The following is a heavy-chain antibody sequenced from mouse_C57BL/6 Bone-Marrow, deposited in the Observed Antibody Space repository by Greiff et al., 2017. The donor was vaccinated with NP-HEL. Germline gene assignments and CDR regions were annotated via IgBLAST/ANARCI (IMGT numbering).Heavy chain of an antibody. J-gene: IGHJ1*03. Sequence: QVQLQQPGAELVKPGASVKLSCKASGYTFTSYWMQWVKQRPGQGLEWIGEIDPSDSYTNYTQQFKGKATLTVDTSSSTDYMQRSSLTSEDSADYYCASRSCYGSRLHGYFDVWGTGTTVTVSS. CDR2: IDPSDSYT. CDR1: GYTFTSYW. V-gene: IGHV1-50*01. CDR3: ASRSCYGSRLHGYFDV. D-gene: IGHD1-1*01.